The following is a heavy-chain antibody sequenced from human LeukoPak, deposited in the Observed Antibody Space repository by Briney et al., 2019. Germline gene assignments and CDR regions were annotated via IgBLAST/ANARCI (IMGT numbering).Heavy chain of an antibody. D-gene: IGHD4-11*01. CDR2: IWSDSTNQ. J-gene: IGHJ5*02. V-gene: IGHV3-33*06. Sequence: GTSLSLPCGASGFTFSHLGMHWVRQAPGKGLEWVAVIWSDSTNQYYADSVKGRFTISRDNFKRRVSLEMNSLRAEDTAVYFCAKDAQRGIDYSNSLELWGQGSLVIVSS. CDR3: AKDAQRGIDYSNSLEL. CDR1: GFTFSHLG.